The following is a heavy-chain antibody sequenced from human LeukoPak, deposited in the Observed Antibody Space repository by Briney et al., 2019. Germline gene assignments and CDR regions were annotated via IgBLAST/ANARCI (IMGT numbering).Heavy chain of an antibody. Sequence: ASVKVSCKASGYTFTSYGISWVRRAPGQGLEWMGWISAYNGNTNYAQKLQGRVTMTTDTSTSTAYMELRSLRSDDTAVYYCARDPLTYYDFWSGYPPPYMDVWGQGTTVTVSS. D-gene: IGHD3-3*01. J-gene: IGHJ6*02. V-gene: IGHV1-18*01. CDR3: ARDPLTYYDFWSGYPPPYMDV. CDR1: GYTFTSYG. CDR2: ISAYNGNT.